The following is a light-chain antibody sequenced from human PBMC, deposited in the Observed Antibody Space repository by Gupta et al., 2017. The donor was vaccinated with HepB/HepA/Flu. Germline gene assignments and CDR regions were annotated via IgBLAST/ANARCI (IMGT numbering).Light chain of an antibody. Sequence: QSALTQPASVSGSPGHSIPLSCTGTSSDVGGYNYVSWYQQHPGKAPKLMIYDVSNRPSGVSNRFSGSKSGNTASLTISGLQAEDEADYYCSSYTSSSTLLYVFGTGTKVTVL. V-gene: IGLV2-14*03. J-gene: IGLJ1*01. CDR2: DVS. CDR1: SSDVGGYNY. CDR3: SSYTSSSTLLYV.